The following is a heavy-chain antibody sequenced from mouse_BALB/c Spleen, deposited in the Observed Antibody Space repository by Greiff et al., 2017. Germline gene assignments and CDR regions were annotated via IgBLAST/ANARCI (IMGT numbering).Heavy chain of an antibody. D-gene: IGHD1-1*01. CDR1: GYTFTDYN. CDR2: IYPYNGGT. J-gene: IGHJ4*01. CDR3: AREEFRYYGSSYVDYAMDY. V-gene: IGHV1S29*02. Sequence: DVQLQESGPELVKPGASVKISCKASGYTFTDYNMHWVKQSHGKSLEWIGYIYPYNGGTGYNQKFKSKATLTVDNSSSTAYMELRSLTSEDSAVYYCAREEFRYYGSSYVDYAMDYWGQGTSVTVSS.